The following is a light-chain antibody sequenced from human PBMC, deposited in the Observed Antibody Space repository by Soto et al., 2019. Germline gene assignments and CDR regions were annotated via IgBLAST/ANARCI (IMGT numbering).Light chain of an antibody. J-gene: IGKJ1*01. V-gene: IGKV1-39*01. CDR1: QSISSY. CDR3: QHSYSTPLT. CDR2: AAS. Sequence: DIQMTQSPSFLSASVGDRVTITCRASQSISSYLNLYQQKSGKAPKLLFYAASSLQCGVPSRFSGSGSGTDFTLNIMSLQPEDFATYYCQHSYSTPLTFGRRTNVEIK.